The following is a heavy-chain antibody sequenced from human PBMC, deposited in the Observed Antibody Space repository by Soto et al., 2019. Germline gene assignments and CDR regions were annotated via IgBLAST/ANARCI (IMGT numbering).Heavy chain of an antibody. Sequence: QVQLQESGPGLVKPSGTLSLTCAVSGGSISSSNWWSWVRQPPGKGLEWIGEIYHSGSNNYNPSLKSRVTISVDKAKNQFSLKLSSVTASDTAVYYCARSPDSSGYYPRRYYYGMDVWGQGTTVTVSS. CDR3: ARSPDSSGYYPRRYYYGMDV. D-gene: IGHD3-22*01. V-gene: IGHV4-4*02. J-gene: IGHJ6*02. CDR1: GGSISSSNW. CDR2: IYHSGSN.